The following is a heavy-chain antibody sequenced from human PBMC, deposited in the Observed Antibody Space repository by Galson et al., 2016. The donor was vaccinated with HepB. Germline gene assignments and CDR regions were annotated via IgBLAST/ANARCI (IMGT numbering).Heavy chain of an antibody. CDR1: GFNLNNYT. V-gene: IGHV3-48*02. D-gene: IGHD6-13*01. CDR3: ARSPDSSTWYMSWYFDL. CDR2: ISSGSSII. J-gene: IGHJ2*01. Sequence: SLRLSCAASGFNLNNYTINWVRQAPGKGLEWISYISSGSSIIYYADSVRGRFTISRDSAKNSVYLQMNSLRDEDTAVYYCARSPDSSTWYMSWYFDLWGRGTLVTVSS.